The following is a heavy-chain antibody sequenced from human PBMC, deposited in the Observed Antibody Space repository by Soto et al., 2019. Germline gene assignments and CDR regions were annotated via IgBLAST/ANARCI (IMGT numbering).Heavy chain of an antibody. CDR3: ARVSIGARTEYFYYYGMDV. CDR1: GYTFTSYG. J-gene: IGHJ6*02. CDR2: INAGNGNT. V-gene: IGHV1-3*01. Sequence: QVQLVQSGAEVKKPGASVKVSCKASGYTFTSYGIQWVRQAPGQRLEWMGWINAGNGNTKYSQKFQGRVTITRDTPASTAYMELSSLRSEDTAVYYCARVSIGARTEYFYYYGMDVWGQGTTVTVSS. D-gene: IGHD6-6*01.